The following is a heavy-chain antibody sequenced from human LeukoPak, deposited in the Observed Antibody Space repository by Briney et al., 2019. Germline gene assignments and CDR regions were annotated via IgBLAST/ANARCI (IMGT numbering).Heavy chain of an antibody. CDR1: GFTVSSKY. Sequence: PGGSLRLSCAASGFTVSSKYMSWVRQAPGKGLEWVSVIYSGGSTYYADSVKGRFTISRDNSKNTLYLQMNSLRAEDTAVYYCAREAVTRNYFDYWGQGTLVTVSS. J-gene: IGHJ4*02. CDR2: IYSGGST. D-gene: IGHD4-17*01. V-gene: IGHV3-53*01. CDR3: AREAVTRNYFDY.